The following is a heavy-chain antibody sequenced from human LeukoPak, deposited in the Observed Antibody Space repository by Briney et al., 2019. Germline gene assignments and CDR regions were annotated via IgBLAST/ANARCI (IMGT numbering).Heavy chain of an antibody. CDR2: INWNGGST. CDR3: ARDAHYRDWAFDI. Sequence: GGSRRLSCAVSGFTFSSYGMSWVRQAPGKGLEWVSGINWNGGSTGYADSVTGRFTISRDNAKNSLYLQMNSLRAEDTALYYCARDAHYRDWAFDIWGQGTMVTVSS. D-gene: IGHD2-21*01. CDR1: GFTFSSYG. J-gene: IGHJ3*02. V-gene: IGHV3-20*04.